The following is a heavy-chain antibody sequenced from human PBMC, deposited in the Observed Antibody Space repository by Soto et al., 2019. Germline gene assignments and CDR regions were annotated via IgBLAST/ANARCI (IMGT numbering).Heavy chain of an antibody. CDR1: GFTFGDYA. J-gene: IGHJ5*02. V-gene: IGHV3-49*03. CDR2: IRSKAYGGTT. D-gene: IGHD2-2*01. CDR3: TRVHDCRSTSCYNWFDT. Sequence: GGSLRLSCTASGFTFGDYAMSWFRQAPGKGLEWVGFIRSKAYGGTTEYAASVKGRFTISRDDSKSIAYLQMNSLKTEDTAVYYCTRVHDCRSTSCYNWFDTWGQGTLVTVSS.